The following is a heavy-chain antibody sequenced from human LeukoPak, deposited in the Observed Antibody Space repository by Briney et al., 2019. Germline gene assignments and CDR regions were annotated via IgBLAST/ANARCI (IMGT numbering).Heavy chain of an antibody. V-gene: IGHV1-69*06. J-gene: IGHJ6*03. CDR1: GGTFSSYA. Sequence: VKVSCKASGGTFSSYAISWVRQAPGQGLEWMGRIIPIFGTANYAQKFQGRVTITADKSTSTAYMELSSLRSEDTAVYYCAREGYCSGGSCYSDYYYMDVWGKGTTVTVSS. CDR3: AREGYCSGGSCYSDYYYMDV. CDR2: IIPIFGTA. D-gene: IGHD2-15*01.